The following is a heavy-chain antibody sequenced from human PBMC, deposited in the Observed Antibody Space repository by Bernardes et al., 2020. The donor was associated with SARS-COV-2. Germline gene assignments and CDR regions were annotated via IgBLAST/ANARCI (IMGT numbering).Heavy chain of an antibody. Sequence: SETLSLTCTVSGGSISSSSYYWGWIRQPPGKGLEWIGSIYYSGSTYYNPSLKRRVTISVDTSKNQFSLKLSPVTAADTAVYYCARLNDILTGYHYLDCWGQGTLVTVSS. J-gene: IGHJ4*02. CDR1: GGSISSSSYY. V-gene: IGHV4-39*01. CDR3: ARLNDILTGYHYLDC. D-gene: IGHD3-9*01. CDR2: IYYSGST.